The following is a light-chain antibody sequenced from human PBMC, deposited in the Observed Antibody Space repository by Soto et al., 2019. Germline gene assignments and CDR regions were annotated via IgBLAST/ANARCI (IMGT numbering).Light chain of an antibody. CDR3: QQYGSVPLT. V-gene: IGKV3-20*01. Sequence: EIVLTQSPGTLSLSPGERATLSCRASQSVSSSYLAWYQQKPGQAPRLLIYDASSRATGIPERFSGSRSGTDFTLTISRLEAEDFAVYYCQQYGSVPLTFGGGTKVEIK. CDR1: QSVSSSY. CDR2: DAS. J-gene: IGKJ4*01.